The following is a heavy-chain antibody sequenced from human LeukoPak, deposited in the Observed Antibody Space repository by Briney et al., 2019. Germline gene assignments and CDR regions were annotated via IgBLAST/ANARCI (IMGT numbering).Heavy chain of an antibody. J-gene: IGHJ4*02. V-gene: IGHV4-34*01. D-gene: IGHD6-13*01. CDR2: INHSGST. CDR1: GGSFSGCY. Sequence: SETLSLTCAVYGGSFSGCYWSWIRQPPGKELEWIGEINHSGSTNYNPSLKSRVTISVDTSKNQFSLKLSSVTAADTAVYYCARACGIAEGDYWGQGTLVTVSS. CDR3: ARACGIAEGDY.